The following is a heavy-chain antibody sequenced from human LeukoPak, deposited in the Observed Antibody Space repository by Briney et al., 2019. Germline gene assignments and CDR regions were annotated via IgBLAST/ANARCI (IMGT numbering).Heavy chain of an antibody. CDR2: IKQDGSER. CDR3: ARAGSHWHYVY. D-gene: IGHD3-10*01. CDR1: GFTFSGFS. Sequence: GGSLRLSCAAFGFTFSGFSMSWVRQSPTKGLEWVANIKQDGSERYYVDSVKGRFTISRDNAKNSLSLQMNNMRVEDTAVYYCARAGSHWHYVYWGQGTVVTVSS. V-gene: IGHV3-7*01. J-gene: IGHJ4*02.